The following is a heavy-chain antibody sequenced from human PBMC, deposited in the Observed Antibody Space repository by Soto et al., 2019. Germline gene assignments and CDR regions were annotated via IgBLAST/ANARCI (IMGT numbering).Heavy chain of an antibody. CDR1: GYTFTSYG. CDR3: ARDLLYYYDSSGYYSDY. CDR2: ISAYNGNT. J-gene: IGHJ4*02. V-gene: IGHV1-18*04. D-gene: IGHD3-22*01. Sequence: ASVKVSCKASGYTFTSYGISWVRQAPGQGLEWMGWISAYNGNTNYAQKLQGRVTMTTDTSTSTAYMELRSLRSDDTAVYYCARDLLYYYDSSGYYSDYWGQGTLVTVSS.